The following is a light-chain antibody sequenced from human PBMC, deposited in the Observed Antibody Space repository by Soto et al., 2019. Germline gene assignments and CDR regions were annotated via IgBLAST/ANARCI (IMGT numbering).Light chain of an antibody. CDR1: NIGSKS. CDR3: QVWDSSSRQGV. V-gene: IGLV3-21*04. Sequence: SSELTQPPSVSVAPGKTARNTCGGNNIGSKSVHWYQQKPGQAPVLVIYYDSDRPSGIPERFSGSNSGNTATLTISRVEAGDEADYYCQVWDSSSRQGVFGGGTKLTVL. CDR2: YDS. J-gene: IGLJ2*01.